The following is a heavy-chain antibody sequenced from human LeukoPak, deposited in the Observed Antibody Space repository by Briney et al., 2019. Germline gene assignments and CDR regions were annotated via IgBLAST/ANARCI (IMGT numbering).Heavy chain of an antibody. CDR3: AKPGWDYGGGGFDY. Sequence: GGSLRLSCAASGFTFSSYGMHWVRQAPGKGLEWVAVISYDGSNKYYADSVKGRFTISRDNSKNTLYLQMNSLRAEDTAVYYCAKPGWDYGGGGFDYWGQGTLVTVSS. J-gene: IGHJ4*02. CDR1: GFTFSSYG. D-gene: IGHD4-23*01. CDR2: ISYDGSNK. V-gene: IGHV3-30*18.